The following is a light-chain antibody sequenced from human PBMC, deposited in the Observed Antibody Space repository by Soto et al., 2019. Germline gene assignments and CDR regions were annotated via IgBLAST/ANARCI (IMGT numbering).Light chain of an antibody. CDR2: DAS. CDR1: QSVHSD. V-gene: IGKV3-15*01. CDR3: QQYTNWPPLT. Sequence: EIVMTQSPATLSVSPGEGATLSCRASQSVHSDLAWYQQKPGQAPRLLIYDASTRATGIPARFSGSGSGTEFTLTISSLQSEDFATYYCQQYTNWPPLTFGGGTKVEI. J-gene: IGKJ4*01.